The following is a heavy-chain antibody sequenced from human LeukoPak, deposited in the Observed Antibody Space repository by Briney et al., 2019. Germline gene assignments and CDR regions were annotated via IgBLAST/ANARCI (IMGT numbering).Heavy chain of an antibody. D-gene: IGHD6-19*01. CDR2: IWYDGINK. V-gene: IGHV3-33*03. CDR3: AKDNRRHYTSGPNPDSLH. J-gene: IGHJ4*02. CDR1: GFTFNTYG. Sequence: QPGRSLRLSCATSGFTFNTYGMHWVRQAPGKGLEWVAVIWYDGINKYQAESVKGRFTISRDNAKNSLYLQMNSLRVEDTAFYYCAKDNRRHYTSGPNPDSLHWGQGALVTVSS.